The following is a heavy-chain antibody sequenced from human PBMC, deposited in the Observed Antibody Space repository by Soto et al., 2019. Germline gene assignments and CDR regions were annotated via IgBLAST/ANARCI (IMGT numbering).Heavy chain of an antibody. J-gene: IGHJ5*02. V-gene: IGHV3-23*01. CDR3: AKNQGVELVPLATVDCFDP. Sequence: PGGSLRPSSAASGFIFENFGMSWVRQAPGKGLEWISSIRGSGFKKYYADSVKGRLTISRDNTRSTVYRELNKLSAEDTAVYHCAKNQGVELVPLATVDCFDPWGQGSVVTVSS. D-gene: IGHD1-26*01. CDR2: IRGSGFKK. CDR1: GFIFENFG.